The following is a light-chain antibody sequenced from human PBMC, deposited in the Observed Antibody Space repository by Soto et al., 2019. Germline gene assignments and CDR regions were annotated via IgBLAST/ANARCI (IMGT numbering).Light chain of an antibody. V-gene: IGKV3-20*01. CDR2: GAS. Sequence: EIVLTQSPGTLSLSPGERATLSCRASQSVSSSYLAWYQQKPGQAPRLLIYGASSRATGIPDRFSGSGSGTDFTLTISRLEPEDCGGYYCQQYGSSPPWTFGQGTKVEIK. J-gene: IGKJ1*01. CDR3: QQYGSSPPWT. CDR1: QSVSSSY.